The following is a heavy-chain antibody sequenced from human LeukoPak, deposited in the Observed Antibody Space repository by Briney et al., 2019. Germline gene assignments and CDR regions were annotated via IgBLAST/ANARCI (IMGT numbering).Heavy chain of an antibody. V-gene: IGHV1-8*01. CDR1: GYTFTSSD. CDR3: ARGRPGLASAGTYDF. CDR2: TNPNSGKT. D-gene: IGHD6-13*01. Sequence: GASAKVSCKASGYTFTSSDINWVRQAPGQGLEWMGWTNPNSGKTGYARKFQGRVTMTKNTSISTAYMEVSSLGYDDTAIYYCARGRPGLASAGTYDFWGQGTLITVSS. J-gene: IGHJ4*02.